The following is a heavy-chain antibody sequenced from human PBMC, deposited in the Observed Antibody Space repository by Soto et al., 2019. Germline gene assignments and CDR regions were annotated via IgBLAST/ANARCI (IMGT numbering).Heavy chain of an antibody. J-gene: IGHJ4*02. V-gene: IGHV4-4*02. Sequence: PAETLSLTCAVSGDSVTSNVWLSWVRQPPGKGLEWIGEAYHNGLTDYNPSLKSRVTMSVDTSKNEFSLKLTSLTAADTAIYYCARDAAVPGESDRSDYWGQGTLVTVSS. CDR1: GDSVTSNVW. CDR2: AYHNGLT. CDR3: ARDAAVPGESDRSDY. D-gene: IGHD6-19*01.